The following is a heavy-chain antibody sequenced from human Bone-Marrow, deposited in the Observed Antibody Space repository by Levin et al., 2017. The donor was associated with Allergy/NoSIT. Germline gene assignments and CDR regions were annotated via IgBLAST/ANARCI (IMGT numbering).Heavy chain of an antibody. CDR2: ISGSGGST. D-gene: IGHD6-13*01. V-gene: IGHV3-23*01. CDR3: AKNLYSSSWYYFDY. CDR1: GFTFSSYA. Sequence: PGGSLRLSCAASGFTFSSYAMTWVRQAPGKGLEWVSAISGSGGSTYYADSVKGRFTISRDNSKNTLYLQMNSLRAEDTAVYYCAKNLYSSSWYYFDYWGQGTLVTVSS. J-gene: IGHJ4*02.